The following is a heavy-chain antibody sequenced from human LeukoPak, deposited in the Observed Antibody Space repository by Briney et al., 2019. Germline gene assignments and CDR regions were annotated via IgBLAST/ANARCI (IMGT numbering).Heavy chain of an antibody. D-gene: IGHD3-3*01. J-gene: IGHJ4*02. CDR1: GYSFKMYG. CDR3: ARVYELRFLDGLPKGYYFDY. CDR2: ISTSKDHT. Sequence: ASVMVSYKASGYSFKMYGIIWVRQAPGEGLVWVGWISTSKDHTVYAQNFQGRVTMTTDTSPITPFIQPRSQRDDDPAARYCARVYELRFLDGLPKGYYFDYWGQGTLVTVSP. V-gene: IGHV1-18*01.